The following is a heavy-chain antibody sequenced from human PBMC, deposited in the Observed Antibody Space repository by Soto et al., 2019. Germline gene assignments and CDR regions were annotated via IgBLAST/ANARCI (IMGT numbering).Heavy chain of an antibody. V-gene: IGHV1-2*02. CDR3: AREAATVTTNWFDP. J-gene: IGHJ5*02. CDR2: INPNSGGT. Sequence: ASVEVSCKASGYAFTGYDTHWVLEAPGQGLEWMGWINPNSGGTNYAQKFQGRVTMTRDTSISTAYMELSRLRSDGTAVYYCAREAATVTTNWFDPWGQGTLVTVSS. D-gene: IGHD4-17*01. CDR1: GYAFTGYD.